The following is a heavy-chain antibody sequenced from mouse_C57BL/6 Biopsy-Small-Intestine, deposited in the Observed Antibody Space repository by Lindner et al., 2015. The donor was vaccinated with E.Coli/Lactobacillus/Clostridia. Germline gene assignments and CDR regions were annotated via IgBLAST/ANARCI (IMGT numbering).Heavy chain of an antibody. V-gene: IGHV14-1*01. J-gene: IGHJ2*01. CDR3: ASLTGTKGYFDY. CDR1: GFNIKDYY. Sequence: VQLQESGAELVRPGASVKLSCTASGFNIKDYYMHWVKQRPEQGLEWIGRIDPEDGDTEYAPKFQGKATMTADKSSNTAYMELRSLTSEDSAVYYCASLTGTKGYFDYWGQGTTLTVSS. D-gene: IGHD4-1*01. CDR2: IDPEDGDT.